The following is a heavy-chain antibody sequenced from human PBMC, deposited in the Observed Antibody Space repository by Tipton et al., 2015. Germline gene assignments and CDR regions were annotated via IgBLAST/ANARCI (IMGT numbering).Heavy chain of an antibody. D-gene: IGHD3-22*01. CDR1: SDSINKYY. CDR3: ARDAWAGDTRGFYYIY. CDR2: IQYSGGT. V-gene: IGHV4-59*01. J-gene: IGHJ4*02. Sequence: TLSLTCTVSSDSINKYYWSWIRQPPGKELQWIGYIQYSGGTNYNPSLKSRVSISVDTSKNQFSLRLNSVTAADTAVYYCARDAWAGDTRGFYYIYWGRGTLVSVSS.